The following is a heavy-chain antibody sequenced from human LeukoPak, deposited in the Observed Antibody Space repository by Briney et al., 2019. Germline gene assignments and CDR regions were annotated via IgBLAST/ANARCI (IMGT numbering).Heavy chain of an antibody. J-gene: IGHJ4*02. Sequence: GGSLRLSCAASGFTFSSYAMSWVRQAPGKGLEWVSAISGSGGSTYYADSVKGRFTISRDNSKNTLYLQMNSLRAEDTAVYYCVKDGRDSSGYRFDYWGQGTLVTVSS. D-gene: IGHD3-22*01. CDR2: ISGSGGST. CDR3: VKDGRDSSGYRFDY. CDR1: GFTFSSYA. V-gene: IGHV3-23*01.